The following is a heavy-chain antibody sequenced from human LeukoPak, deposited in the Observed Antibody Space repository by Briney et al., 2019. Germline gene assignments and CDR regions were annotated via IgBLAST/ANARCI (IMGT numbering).Heavy chain of an antibody. CDR2: IYWDDDK. CDR3: AHTVSSGYYYRPARYYFDY. J-gene: IGHJ4*02. CDR1: GFSLSTSGVG. Sequence: SGPTLVKPTQTLTLTCTFSGFSLSTSGVGVGWIRQPPGKALEWLALIYWDDDKRYSPSLKSRLTITKDTSKNQVVLTMTNMDPVDTATYYCAHTVSSGYYYRPARYYFDYWGQGTLVTVSS. V-gene: IGHV2-5*02. D-gene: IGHD3-22*01.